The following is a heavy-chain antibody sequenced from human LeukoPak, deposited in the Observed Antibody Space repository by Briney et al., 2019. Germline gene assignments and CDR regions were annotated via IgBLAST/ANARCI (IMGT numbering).Heavy chain of an antibody. CDR2: INHSGST. V-gene: IGHV4-34*01. CDR3: ARDLGQYYDTSDNWFDP. J-gene: IGHJ5*02. D-gene: IGHD3-22*01. Sequence: SETLSLACAVYGGSFSGYYWSWIRQPPGKGLEWIGEINHSGSTNYNPSLKSRVTISVDTSKNQFSLKLSSVTAADTAVYYCARDLGQYYDTSDNWFDPWGQGTLVTVSS. CDR1: GGSFSGYY.